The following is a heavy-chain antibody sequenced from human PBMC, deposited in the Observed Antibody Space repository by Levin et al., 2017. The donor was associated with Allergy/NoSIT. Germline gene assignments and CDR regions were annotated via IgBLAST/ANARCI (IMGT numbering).Heavy chain of an antibody. CDR2: IRSKAYGGTT. Sequence: GESLKISCPASGFTFGDYAMSWVRQAPGKGLEWVGFIRSKAYGGTTEYAASVKGRFTISRDDSKSIAYLQMNSLKTEDTAVYYCTRGGGYCSSTSCYTTSTDGMDVWGQGTTVTVSS. D-gene: IGHD2-2*02. J-gene: IGHJ6*02. CDR3: TRGGGYCSSTSCYTTSTDGMDV. V-gene: IGHV3-49*04. CDR1: GFTFGDYA.